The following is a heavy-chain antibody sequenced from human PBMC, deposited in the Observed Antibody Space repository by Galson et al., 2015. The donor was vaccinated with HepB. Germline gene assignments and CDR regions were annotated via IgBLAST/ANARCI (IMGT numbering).Heavy chain of an antibody. CDR1: GYTFTSYF. Sequence: SVKVSCKASGYTFTSYFMHWVRQAPGQGLEWMGIINPSGGSTTYAQRFQGRVTMTRDTSTSTVYMELSSLRSEDTAVYYCAGDPWDNWNYGHYYYYMDVWGKGTTVTVSS. V-gene: IGHV1-46*03. D-gene: IGHD1-7*01. CDR3: AGDPWDNWNYGHYYYYMDV. J-gene: IGHJ6*03. CDR2: INPSGGST.